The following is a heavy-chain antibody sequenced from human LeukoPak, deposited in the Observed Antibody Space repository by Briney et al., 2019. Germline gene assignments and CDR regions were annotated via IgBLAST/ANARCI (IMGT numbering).Heavy chain of an antibody. J-gene: IGHJ4*02. CDR3: AREHSGYAAV. Sequence: SVKVSCKASGGTFSSYAISWVRQAPGQELEWMGRIIPNLGIANYAQKFQGRVTITADKSTSTAYMELSSLRSEDTAVYYCAREHSGYAAVWGQGTLVTVSS. D-gene: IGHD5-12*01. V-gene: IGHV1-69*04. CDR1: GGTFSSYA. CDR2: IIPNLGIA.